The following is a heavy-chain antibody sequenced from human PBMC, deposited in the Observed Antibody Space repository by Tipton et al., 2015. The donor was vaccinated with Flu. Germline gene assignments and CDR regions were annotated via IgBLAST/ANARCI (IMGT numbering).Heavy chain of an antibody. V-gene: IGHV3-9*01. Sequence: SLRLSCAASGFIFDEYAIHWVRQTPGKGLEWVSGISWDSGSIGYGDSVKGRFTISRDNAKNSLYLQMNSLRTEDTALYYCVKDRGQWLLHSVFAYWGHGTLVTVSS. CDR3: VKDRGQWLLHSVFAY. CDR2: ISWDSGSI. J-gene: IGHJ4*01. CDR1: GFIFDEYA. D-gene: IGHD6-19*01.